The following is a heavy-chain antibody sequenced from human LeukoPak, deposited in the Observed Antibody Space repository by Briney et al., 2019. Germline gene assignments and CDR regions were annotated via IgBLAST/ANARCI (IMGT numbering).Heavy chain of an antibody. D-gene: IGHD2-2*01. J-gene: IGHJ4*02. CDR3: AKGYCSSTSCRLFDY. CDR1: GFTFSSYA. V-gene: IGHV3-23*01. CDR2: ISGSGGST. Sequence: GGSLRLSCAAYGFTFSSYAMSWVRQAPGKGLEWVSAISGSGGSTYYADSVKGRFTISRDNSKNTLYLQMNSLRAEDTAVYYCAKGYCSSTSCRLFDYWGQGTLVTVSS.